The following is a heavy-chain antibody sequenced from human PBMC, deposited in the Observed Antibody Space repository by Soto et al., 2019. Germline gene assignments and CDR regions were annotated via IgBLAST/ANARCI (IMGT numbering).Heavy chain of an antibody. J-gene: IGHJ4*02. CDR1: GYIFTTYG. Sequence: QVHLVQSGAEVKKPGASVKVSCTGSGYIFTTYGITWVRQAPGQGLEWMGWISAHNGNTNYAQKLQGRVTVTRDTSTSTAYMELSNLRSDATAVYYWARGGAVDYWGQGALVTVSS. CDR3: ARGGAVDY. D-gene: IGHD3-16*01. V-gene: IGHV1-18*01. CDR2: ISAHNGNT.